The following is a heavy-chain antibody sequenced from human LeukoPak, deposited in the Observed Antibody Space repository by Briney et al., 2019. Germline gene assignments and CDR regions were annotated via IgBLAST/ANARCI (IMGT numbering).Heavy chain of an antibody. CDR3: ARDFHYYYSGMDV. CDR1: GFTFSTYD. CDR2: IWYDGSNK. Sequence: SGGSLRLSCAASGFTFSTYDMHWVRQAPGKGLEWVAVIWYDGSNKYYADSVKGRFTISRDNSKNTLYLRMDSLRVEDTAVYYCARDFHYYYSGMDVWGQGTTVTVSS. J-gene: IGHJ6*02. V-gene: IGHV3-33*01.